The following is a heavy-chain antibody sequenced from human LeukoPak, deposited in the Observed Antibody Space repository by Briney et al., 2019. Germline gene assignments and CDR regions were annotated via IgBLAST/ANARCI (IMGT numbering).Heavy chain of an antibody. CDR2: ISGSGGST. Sequence: GGSLRLSCAASGFTFSSYAMSWVRQAPGKGLEWVSAISGSGGSTYYADSVKGRFTISRDNSKNTLYLQMNSLRAEDTAVYYCAKEEYHRSSTSCYDYFDYWGQGTLVTVSS. CDR1: GFTFSSYA. CDR3: AKEEYHRSSTSCYDYFDY. D-gene: IGHD2-2*01. V-gene: IGHV3-23*01. J-gene: IGHJ4*02.